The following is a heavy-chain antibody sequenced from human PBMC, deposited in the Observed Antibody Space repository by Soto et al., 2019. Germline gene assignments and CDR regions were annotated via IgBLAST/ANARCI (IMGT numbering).Heavy chain of an antibody. J-gene: IGHJ4*02. CDR3: ARGQSMVRGAIGFDY. CDR2: IYHSGST. Sequence: QLQLQESGSGLVKPSQTLSLTCAVSGGSISSGGYSWSWIRQPPGKGLEWIGYIYHSGSTYYNPSLKSRVTIXXDXSXXQFSLKLSSVTAADTAVYYCARGQSMVRGAIGFDYWGQGTLVTVSS. V-gene: IGHV4-30-2*01. CDR1: GGSISSGGYS. D-gene: IGHD3-10*01.